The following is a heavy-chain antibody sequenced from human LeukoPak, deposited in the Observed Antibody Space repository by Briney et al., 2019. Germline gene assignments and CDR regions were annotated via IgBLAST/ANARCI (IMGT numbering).Heavy chain of an antibody. D-gene: IGHD1-14*01. CDR1: GFTFSSYS. Sequence: GGSLRLSCAASGFTFSSYSMNWVRQAPGKGLEWVSSISSSSSYIYYADSLKGRFTISRDNAKSSLYLQMNSLRAEDTAVYYCAGASGGNRPFDYWGQGTLVTVSS. J-gene: IGHJ4*02. V-gene: IGHV3-21*01. CDR3: AGASGGNRPFDY. CDR2: ISSSSSYI.